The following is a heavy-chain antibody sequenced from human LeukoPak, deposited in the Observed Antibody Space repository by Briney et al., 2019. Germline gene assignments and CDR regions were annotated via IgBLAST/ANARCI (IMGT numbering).Heavy chain of an antibody. Sequence: GESLKISCKGSGYSFTSYWIGWVRQMPGKGLEWMGIIYPGDSDTKYSPSFQGRVTISVDNSISTAYLQWSSLEASDTAMYYCASARHGDCVWDYWGQGTLVTVPS. CDR3: ASARHGDCVWDY. J-gene: IGHJ4*02. V-gene: IGHV5-51*01. CDR2: IYPGDSDT. CDR1: GYSFTSYW. D-gene: IGHD2-21*02.